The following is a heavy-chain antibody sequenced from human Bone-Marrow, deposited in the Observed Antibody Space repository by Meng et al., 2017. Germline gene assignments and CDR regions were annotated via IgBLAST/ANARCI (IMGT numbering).Heavy chain of an antibody. CDR3: ARGPTTMAHDFDY. J-gene: IGHJ4*02. CDR1: GGSFSDYY. CDR2: INHSGST. Sequence: QVQPQQCGAGLLKPSETLSLTCVVSGGSFSDYYWSWIRQPPGKGLEWIGEINHSGSTNYNPSLESRATISVDTSQNNLSLKLSSVTAADSAVYYCARGPTTMAHDFDYWGQGTLVTVSS. V-gene: IGHV4-34*01. D-gene: IGHD4-11*01.